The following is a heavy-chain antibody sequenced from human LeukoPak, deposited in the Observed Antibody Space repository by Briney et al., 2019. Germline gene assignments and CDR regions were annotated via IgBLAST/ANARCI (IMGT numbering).Heavy chain of an antibody. Sequence: GGSLRLSCAASGFTFSSYAMHWVRQAPGKGLEWVAVISYDGSNKYYADSVKGRFTISRDNSQNTLYLQMNSLRAEDTAMYYCAGKGLSSSWYYYWGQGTLVTVSS. J-gene: IGHJ4*02. V-gene: IGHV3-30*14. CDR1: GFTFSSYA. D-gene: IGHD6-13*01. CDR2: ISYDGSNK. CDR3: AGKGLSSSWYYY.